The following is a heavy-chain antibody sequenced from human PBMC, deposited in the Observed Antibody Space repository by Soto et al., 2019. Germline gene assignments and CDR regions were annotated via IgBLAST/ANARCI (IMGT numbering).Heavy chain of an antibody. Sequence: ASVKVSCKASGYTFTSYGISWVRQAPGQGLEWMGWISAYNGNTNYAQKLQGRVTITRDTSASTAYMELSSLRSEDTAVYYCARDTYPYYFDYWGQGTLVTVSS. CDR3: ARDTYPYYFDY. D-gene: IGHD3-16*01. CDR2: ISAYNGNT. J-gene: IGHJ4*02. CDR1: GYTFTSYG. V-gene: IGHV1-18*01.